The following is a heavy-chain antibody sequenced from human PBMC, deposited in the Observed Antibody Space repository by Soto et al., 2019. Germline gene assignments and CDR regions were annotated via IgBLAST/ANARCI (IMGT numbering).Heavy chain of an antibody. Sequence: QLQLQESGPGLVKPSETLSLTCTVSGGSISTSSYYWDWIRQPPGKGLEWIGSIYYSGSTYYNPSLKSRVTIPVDTPRNQFPPKLSSVTAADTAVYYCARQFGVQLWLDWGQGTLVTVSS. CDR3: ARQFGVQLWLD. V-gene: IGHV4-39*01. D-gene: IGHD5-18*01. CDR2: IYYSGST. CDR1: GGSISTSSYY. J-gene: IGHJ4*02.